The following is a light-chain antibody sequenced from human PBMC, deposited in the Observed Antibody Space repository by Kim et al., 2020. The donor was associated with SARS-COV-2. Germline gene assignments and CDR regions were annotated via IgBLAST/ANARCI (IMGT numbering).Light chain of an antibody. Sequence: DIQMTQSPSSLSASVGDRITISCRASQDIHNYLAWFQQKPGQAPKSLIYDVSILQSGVPSRFSGSGSGTHFTLTISNLQPEDFATYYCQHNNSYPLTFGGGTKVDIK. CDR1: QDIHNY. V-gene: IGKV1-16*01. CDR3: QHNNSYPLT. J-gene: IGKJ4*01. CDR2: DVS.